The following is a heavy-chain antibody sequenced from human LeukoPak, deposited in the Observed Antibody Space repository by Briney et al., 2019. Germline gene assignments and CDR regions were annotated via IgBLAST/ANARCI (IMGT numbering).Heavy chain of an antibody. J-gene: IGHJ4*02. D-gene: IGHD5-12*01. V-gene: IGHV3-21*01. CDR3: ARDKSGGYTFYFDY. CDR1: GLXFSGYS. Sequence: GGSLRLSCAASGLXFSGYSMNWVRQAPGKGLEWVSSISSSSGYIYYADSVKGRFTISRDNAKNSLYLQMNSLRAEDTAVYYCARDKSGGYTFYFDYWGQGTLVSVS. CDR2: ISSSSGYI.